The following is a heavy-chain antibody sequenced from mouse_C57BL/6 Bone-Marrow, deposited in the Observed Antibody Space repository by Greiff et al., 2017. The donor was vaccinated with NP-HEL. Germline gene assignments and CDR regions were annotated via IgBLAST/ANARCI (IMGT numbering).Heavy chain of an antibody. J-gene: IGHJ3*01. CDR1: GFTFSDYY. CDR3: AREELTGPFAY. Sequence: EVQLVESEGGLVQPGSSMKLSCTASGFTFSDYYMAWVRQVPEKGLEWVANINYDGSSTYYLDSLKSRFIISRDNAKNILYLQMSSLKSEDTATYYCAREELTGPFAYWGQGTLVTVSA. D-gene: IGHD4-1*01. V-gene: IGHV5-16*01. CDR2: INYDGSST.